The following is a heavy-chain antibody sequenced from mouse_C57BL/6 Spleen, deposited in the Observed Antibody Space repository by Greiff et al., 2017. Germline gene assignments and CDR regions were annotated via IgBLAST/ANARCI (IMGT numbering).Heavy chain of an antibody. J-gene: IGHJ4*01. Sequence: QVQLKESGPELVKPGASVKISCKASGYAFSSSWMNWVKQRPGKGLEWIGRIYPGDGDTNYNGKFKGKATLTADKSSSTAYMQLSSLTSEDSAVYFCARRYYDGSWGYAMDYWGQGTSVTVSS. V-gene: IGHV1-82*01. D-gene: IGHD1-1*01. CDR1: GYAFSSSW. CDR3: ARRYYDGSWGYAMDY. CDR2: IYPGDGDT.